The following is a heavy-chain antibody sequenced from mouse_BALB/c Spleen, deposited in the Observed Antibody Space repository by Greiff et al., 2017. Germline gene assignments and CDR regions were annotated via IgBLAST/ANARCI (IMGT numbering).Heavy chain of an antibody. Sequence: DVKLVESGGGLVKPGGSLKLSCAASGFTFSSYAMSWVRQTPEKRLEWVASISSGGSTYYPDSVKGRFTISRDNARNILYLQMSSLRSEDTAMYYCARREENYGYEAMDYWGQGTSVTVSS. J-gene: IGHJ4*01. CDR2: ISSGGST. D-gene: IGHD1-2*01. V-gene: IGHV5-6-5*01. CDR1: GFTFSSYA. CDR3: ARREENYGYEAMDY.